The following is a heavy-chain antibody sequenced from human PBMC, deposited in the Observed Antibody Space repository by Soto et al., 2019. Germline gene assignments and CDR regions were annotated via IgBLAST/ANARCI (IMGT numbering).Heavy chain of an antibody. CDR1: GFNFSNHW. J-gene: IGHJ5*02. Sequence: GGSLRLSCAASGFNFSNHWMHWVRQRPGEGLVWVSRITSDGKSKAYAESVKGRFAISRDNAKNTLYLQMNGLTAEDTAVYYCARESGDWPLNWFDPWGLGTLVTVSS. CDR3: ARESGDWPLNWFDP. V-gene: IGHV3-74*01. D-gene: IGHD2-21*02. CDR2: ITSDGKSK.